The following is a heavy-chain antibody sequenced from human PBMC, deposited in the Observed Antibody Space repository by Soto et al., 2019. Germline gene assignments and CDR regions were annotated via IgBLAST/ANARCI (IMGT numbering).Heavy chain of an antibody. CDR2: IDNDGIST. V-gene: IGHV3-74*01. Sequence: GGSLRLSCAASGFTFSSYWMHWVRQTPEKGLVWVSHIDNDGISTTYADSVKGRFTISRDNSKNTLYLQMNSLRAEDTAVYYCARLRGSLGYPRFDYWGQGALVTVSS. D-gene: IGHD3-16*01. CDR3: ARLRGSLGYPRFDY. J-gene: IGHJ4*02. CDR1: GFTFSSYW.